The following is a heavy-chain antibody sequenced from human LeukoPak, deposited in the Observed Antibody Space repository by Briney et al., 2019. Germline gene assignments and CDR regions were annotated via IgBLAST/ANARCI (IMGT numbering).Heavy chain of an antibody. D-gene: IGHD3-3*01. CDR3: ARWSGYLSLATQNYFDY. V-gene: IGHV1-2*06. Sequence: ASVKVSCKASGYTFTCYYMHWVRQAPGQGLEWMGRINPNSGGTNYAQKFQGRVTMTRDTSISTAYMELSRLRSDDTAVYYCARWSGYLSLATQNYFDYWGQGTLVTVSS. CDR2: INPNSGGT. J-gene: IGHJ4*02. CDR1: GYTFTCYY.